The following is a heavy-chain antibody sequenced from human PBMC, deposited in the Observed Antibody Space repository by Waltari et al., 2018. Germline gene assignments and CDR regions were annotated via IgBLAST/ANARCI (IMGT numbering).Heavy chain of an antibody. D-gene: IGHD6-6*01. CDR2: IWYDGSNK. J-gene: IGHJ4*02. CDR3: ARETGSSSEAY. V-gene: IGHV3-33*01. Sequence: QVQLVESGGGVVQPGGSLRLSCAASGFTFSCYGMHWVRQAPGKGLEWVAVIWYDGSNKYYADSVKGRFTISRDNSKNTLYLQMNSLRAEDTAVYYCARETGSSSEAYWGQGTLVTVSS. CDR1: GFTFSCYG.